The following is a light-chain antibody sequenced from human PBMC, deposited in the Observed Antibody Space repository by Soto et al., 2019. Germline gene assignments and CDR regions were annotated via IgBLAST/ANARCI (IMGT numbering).Light chain of an antibody. V-gene: IGKV3-15*01. CDR1: QSVSSN. CDR3: QQYKNGWT. J-gene: IGKJ1*01. Sequence: IVMSQSPATLSVSPGERATLSCRASQSVSSNLAWYPPNPGQAPRPLIYGGSTRVTGIPARFSGSGSGTEFTLTISSLPSEDFAVYYCQQYKNGWTFCQGTKVDIK. CDR2: GGS.